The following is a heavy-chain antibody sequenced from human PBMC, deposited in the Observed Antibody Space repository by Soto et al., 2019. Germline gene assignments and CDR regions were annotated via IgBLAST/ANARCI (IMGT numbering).Heavy chain of an antibody. CDR2: IIPVFATT. V-gene: IGHV1-69*01. CDR1: GGTFSNYI. D-gene: IGHD2-15*01. CDR3: ARTDLRYCSGGACYKGFDS. Sequence: QVQLVQSGAEVKKPGSSVKVSCKASGGTFSNYILNWVRQAPGQGLEWMGEIIPVFATTNYAQKFQGRVSITADESTSTGFMELSSLRSEDTAVFYCARTDLRYCSGGACYKGFDSWGQGTLVTVSS. J-gene: IGHJ4*02.